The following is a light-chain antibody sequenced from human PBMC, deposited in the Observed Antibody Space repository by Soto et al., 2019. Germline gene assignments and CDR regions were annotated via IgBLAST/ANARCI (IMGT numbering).Light chain of an antibody. CDR2: DVS. Sequence: QSALTQPRSGSGSPGQSVTISCTGTSSDVGGYNYVSWYQQHPGKAPKVMIYDVSERPSGVPDRFSGSKSGNTASLTISGLQAEDEADYYCCSYAGSPRYVFGPGTKLTVL. CDR1: SSDVGGYNY. J-gene: IGLJ1*01. V-gene: IGLV2-11*01. CDR3: CSYAGSPRYV.